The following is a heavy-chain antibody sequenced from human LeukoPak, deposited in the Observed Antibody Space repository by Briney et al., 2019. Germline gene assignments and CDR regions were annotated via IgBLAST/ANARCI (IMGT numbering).Heavy chain of an antibody. CDR3: ARGHGSGTYCVWVDP. J-gene: IGHJ5*02. V-gene: IGHV1-8*03. D-gene: IGHD3-10*01. CDR1: AYTFSNYD. CDR2: IDPNSGNT. Sequence: ASVKVSCKASAYTFSNYDIHWVRQATGQGLEWMGWIDPNSGNTGYAQKFQGRVTITWDTSITTAYMELSSLRSEDTAVYYCARGHGSGTYCVWVDPWGQGTLVTVSS.